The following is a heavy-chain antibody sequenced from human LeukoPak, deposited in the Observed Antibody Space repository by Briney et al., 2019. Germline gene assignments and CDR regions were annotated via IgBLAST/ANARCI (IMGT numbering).Heavy chain of an antibody. CDR3: AIQGPGSFWFDP. D-gene: IGHD3-10*01. V-gene: IGHV5-51*01. CDR2: IYPGDSDT. CDR1: GYTFTSYY. Sequence: KVSCKASGYTFTSYYMHWVRQMPGKGLEWMGIIYPGDSDTRYSPSFQGQVTISADKSISTAYLQWSSLKASDTAMYYCAIQGPGSFWFDPWGQGTLVTVSS. J-gene: IGHJ5*02.